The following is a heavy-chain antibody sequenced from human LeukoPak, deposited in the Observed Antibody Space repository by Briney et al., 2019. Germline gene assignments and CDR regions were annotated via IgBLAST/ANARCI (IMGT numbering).Heavy chain of an antibody. CDR3: AKDALLGGSGTFFDY. D-gene: IGHD3-10*01. Sequence: GGSLRLSCVASGFTFSNYYMSWVRQAPGKGLEWISYITRSGGFYADSVKGRFTISRDNAKNSLYLQMNSLRAEDTALYYCAKDALLGGSGTFFDYWGQGTLVTVSS. V-gene: IGHV3-11*01. CDR2: ITRSGG. CDR1: GFTFSNYY. J-gene: IGHJ4*02.